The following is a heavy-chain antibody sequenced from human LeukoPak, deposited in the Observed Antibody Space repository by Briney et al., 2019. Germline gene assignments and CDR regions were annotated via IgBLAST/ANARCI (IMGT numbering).Heavy chain of an antibody. D-gene: IGHD2-15*01. J-gene: IGHJ5*02. CDR2: IIPVFGIA. CDR1: GGTFSSYA. CDR3: ARVEGYCSGGSCYLDP. Sequence: SVKVSCKASGGTFSSYAISWVRQAPGQGLEWMGRIIPVFGIANYAQKFQGRVTITADKSTSTAYMELSSLRSEDTAVYYCARVEGYCSGGSCYLDPWGQGTLVTVSS. V-gene: IGHV1-69*04.